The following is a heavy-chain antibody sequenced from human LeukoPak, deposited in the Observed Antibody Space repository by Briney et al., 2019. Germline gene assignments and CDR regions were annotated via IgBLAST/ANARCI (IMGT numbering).Heavy chain of an antibody. D-gene: IGHD5-12*01. CDR2: FYASGST. V-gene: IGHV3-66*01. Sequence: GGSLRLSCAASGFSVSSNYMSWVRQAPGKGLEWVSVFYASGSTYYTDSVKRRFTISRDISKNSLHLQMNSMRPEDTAVYYCGAKGNGYTGIYVFAHWGQGTLVTVSS. CDR3: GAKGNGYTGIYVFAH. CDR1: GFSVSSNY. J-gene: IGHJ4*02.